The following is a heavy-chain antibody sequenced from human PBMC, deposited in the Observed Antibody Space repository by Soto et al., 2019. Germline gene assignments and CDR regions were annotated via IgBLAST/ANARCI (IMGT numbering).Heavy chain of an antibody. V-gene: IGHV3-48*03. CDR3: ARATYSSSYYFDS. J-gene: IGHJ4*02. CDR2: IGSSGSTI. D-gene: IGHD6-6*01. CDR1: GFTFSSFE. Sequence: GGSLRLSCAASGFTFSSFEMNWVRQAPGKGLEWVSKIGSSGSTIWYADSVKGRFTISRDNAKNSLYLQMNSLRGEDTAVYYCARATYSSSYYFDSWGQGTLVTVSP.